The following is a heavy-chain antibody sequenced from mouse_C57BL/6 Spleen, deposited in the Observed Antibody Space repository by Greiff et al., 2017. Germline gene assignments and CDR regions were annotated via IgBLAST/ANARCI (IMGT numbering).Heavy chain of an antibody. CDR2: ISSGGDYI. CDR3: TREGAYDGLRRDDYDMDY. J-gene: IGHJ4*01. CDR1: GFTFSSCS. D-gene: IGHD2-3*01. Sequence: EVHLVESGEGLVKPGGSLTLSCAASGFTFSSCSMSWVRQTPEKRLEWVVYISSGGDYIYYAATVKDRFTLSRDTSRNTLYMRMSSLKSEDTAMYYCTREGAYDGLRRDDYDMDYWGQGTSVTVSS. V-gene: IGHV5-9-1*02.